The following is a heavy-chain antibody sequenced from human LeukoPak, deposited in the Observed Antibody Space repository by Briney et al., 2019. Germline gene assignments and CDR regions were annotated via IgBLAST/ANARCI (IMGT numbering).Heavy chain of an antibody. CDR1: GGSFSGYY. J-gene: IGHJ4*02. D-gene: IGHD6-13*01. CDR2: INHSGST. CDR3: ARGTAAGIDY. Sequence: SATLSLTCAVYGGSFSGYYWSWIRQPPGKGLEWIGEINHSGSTNYNPSLKSRVTISVDTSKNQFSLKLSSVTAADTAVYYCARGTAAGIDYWGQGTLVTVSS. V-gene: IGHV4-34*01.